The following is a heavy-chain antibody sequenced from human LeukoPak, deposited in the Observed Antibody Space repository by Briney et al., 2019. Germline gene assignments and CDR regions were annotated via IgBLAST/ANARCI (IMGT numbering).Heavy chain of an antibody. V-gene: IGHV3-48*03. CDR2: ISSSGSTI. CDR1: GFTFSSYE. CDR3: ARKVFGDFSVFDS. D-gene: IGHD4-17*01. Sequence: PGGSLRLSCAASGFTFSSYEMNWVRQAPGKGLEWVSYISSSGSTIYYADSVKGRFTISRDNAKNSLYLQMISLRAEDTAFYYCARKVFGDFSVFDSWGQGTLVTVSS. J-gene: IGHJ4*02.